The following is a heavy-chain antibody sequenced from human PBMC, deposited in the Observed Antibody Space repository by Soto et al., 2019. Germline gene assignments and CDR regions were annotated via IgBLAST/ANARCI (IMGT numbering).Heavy chain of an antibody. CDR2: IYYSGST. CDR3: ARRGLREMFDP. CDR1: GGSISSYY. Sequence: QVQLQESGPGLVKPSETLSLTCTVSGGSISSYYWSWIRQPPGKGLEWIGYIYYSGSTNYNPSLKSRVTISVDTSKNQFSLKLSSVTAADTAVYYCARRGLREMFDPWGQGTLVTVSS. D-gene: IGHD4-17*01. V-gene: IGHV4-59*01. J-gene: IGHJ5*02.